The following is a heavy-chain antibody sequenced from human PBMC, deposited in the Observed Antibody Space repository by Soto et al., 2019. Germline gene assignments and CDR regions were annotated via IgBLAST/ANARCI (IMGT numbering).Heavy chain of an antibody. CDR3: AKDRGGVLFVTTILGFDY. CDR1: GFTFSSYG. D-gene: IGHD3-3*01. CDR2: ISYDGSNK. V-gene: IGHV3-30*18. J-gene: IGHJ4*02. Sequence: QVQLVESGGGVVQPGRSLRLSCAASGFTFSSYGMHWVRQAPGKGLEWVAVISYDGSNKYYADSVKGRFTISRDNSKNTLYLQMNSLRAEDTAVYYCAKDRGGVLFVTTILGFDYWGQGTLVTVSS.